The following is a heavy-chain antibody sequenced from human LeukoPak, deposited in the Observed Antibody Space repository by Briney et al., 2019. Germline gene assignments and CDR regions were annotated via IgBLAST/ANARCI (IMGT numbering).Heavy chain of an antibody. J-gene: IGHJ4*02. CDR3: VRDPFHLNILFDI. CDR2: ISNDGRNE. D-gene: IGHD2/OR15-2a*01. CDR1: GFTFSIYA. V-gene: IGHV3-30-3*01. Sequence: GGSLRLSCAASGFTFSIYAMHWVRQAPGKGLEWVALISNDGRNEYYADSVKGRFTISRDNSKNTVCLQMTSLRVEDTAVYYCVRDPFHLNILFDIWGQGTLVTASS.